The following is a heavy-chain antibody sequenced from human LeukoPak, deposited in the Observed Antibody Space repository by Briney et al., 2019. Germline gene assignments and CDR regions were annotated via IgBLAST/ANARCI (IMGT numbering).Heavy chain of an antibody. D-gene: IGHD2-15*01. CDR1: GYTFTSYD. CDR3: ARDLDCSGGSCYPTDAFDI. Sequence: ASVKVSCKASGYTFTSYDINWVRQATGQGLEWMGWMNPNSGNTGYAQKFQGRVAMTRNTSISTAYMELSSLRSEDTAVYYCARDLDCSGGSCYPTDAFDIWGQGTMVTVSS. CDR2: MNPNSGNT. J-gene: IGHJ3*02. V-gene: IGHV1-8*01.